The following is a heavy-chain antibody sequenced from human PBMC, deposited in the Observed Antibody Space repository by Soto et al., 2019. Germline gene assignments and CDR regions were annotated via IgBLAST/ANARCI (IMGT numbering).Heavy chain of an antibody. CDR1: GCTFSSYA. CDR3: ARCSAAYDSSGYYTPDAFDI. Sequence: SVKVSCKASGCTFSSYAISWVRQAPGQVLEWMGGIIPIFGTANYAQKFQGRVTITADESTSTAYMELSSLRSEDTAVYYCARCSAAYDSSGYYTPDAFDIWGQGTMVNVSS. D-gene: IGHD3-22*01. CDR2: IIPIFGTA. V-gene: IGHV1-69*13. J-gene: IGHJ3*02.